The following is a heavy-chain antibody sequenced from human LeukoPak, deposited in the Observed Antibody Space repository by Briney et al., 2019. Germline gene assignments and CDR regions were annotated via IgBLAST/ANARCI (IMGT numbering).Heavy chain of an antibody. J-gene: IGHJ4*02. V-gene: IGHV3-23*01. D-gene: IGHD3-22*01. Sequence: GGSLRLSCTTSGLTFSNCVMTWVRQSPGKGLEWVSSISPSGGSTFYADSVKGRFTISRDNSKNTLYLQVNSLRAEDTAVYYCAKGMYYYDSSGYRFFDYWGRGTLVTVSS. CDR1: GLTFSNCV. CDR3: AKGMYYYDSSGYRFFDY. CDR2: ISPSGGST.